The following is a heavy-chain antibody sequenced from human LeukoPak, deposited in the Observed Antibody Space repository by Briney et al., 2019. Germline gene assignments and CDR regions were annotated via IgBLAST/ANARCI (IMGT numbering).Heavy chain of an antibody. Sequence: SETLSLTCTVSGGSISSYYWSWIRQPPGKGLEWIGYIYYSGSTNYNPSLKSRVTISLDTSKNQFSLKLSSVSAADTAVYYCARDEGNLYSTTYVFNIWGQGTMVTVSS. D-gene: IGHD6-13*01. V-gene: IGHV4-59*01. CDR3: ARDEGNLYSTTYVFNI. CDR1: GGSISSYY. J-gene: IGHJ3*02. CDR2: IYYSGST.